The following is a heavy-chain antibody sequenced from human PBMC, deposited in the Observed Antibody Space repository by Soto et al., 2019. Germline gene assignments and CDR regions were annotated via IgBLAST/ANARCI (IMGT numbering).Heavy chain of an antibody. V-gene: IGHV4-4*02. CDR1: GGSINSYDW. Sequence: SETLSLTCGVSGGSINSYDWWTWGRQPPKKGLEWIGEISHTGDTNYNPSLKSRATMSVDKSKNQFSLKLTSVTAADTAVYYCARQMYAPVIRGVLMPWGHGALVTVSS. D-gene: IGHD3-10*01. CDR3: ARQMYAPVIRGVLMP. CDR2: ISHTGDT. J-gene: IGHJ5*02.